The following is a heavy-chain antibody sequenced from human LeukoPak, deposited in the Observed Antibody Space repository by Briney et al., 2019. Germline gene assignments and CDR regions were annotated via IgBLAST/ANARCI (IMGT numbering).Heavy chain of an antibody. V-gene: IGHV4-39*07. J-gene: IGHJ4*02. D-gene: IGHD6-6*01. CDR1: GGSISSSSYY. CDR2: IYYSGST. Sequence: PSETLSLTCTVSGGSISSSSYYWGWIRQPPGKGLEWIGSIYYSGSTYYNPSLKSRVTISVDTSKNQFSLKLSSVTAADTAVYYCARDSQGIAARLDYWGQGTLVTVSS. CDR3: ARDSQGIAARLDY.